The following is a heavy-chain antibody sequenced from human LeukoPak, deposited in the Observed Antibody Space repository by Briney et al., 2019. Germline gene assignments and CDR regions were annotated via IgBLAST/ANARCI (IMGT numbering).Heavy chain of an antibody. CDR2: INAGNGNT. CDR1: GYTFTSYA. J-gene: IGHJ3*02. V-gene: IGHV1-3*01. Sequence: ASVKVSCKASGYTFTSYAMHWVRQAPGQRLEWMGWINAGNGNTKYSQKFQGRVTITRDTSASTAYMELSSLRSADTAVYYCAREAYYGSGSYSHDAFDIWGQGTMVTVSS. CDR3: AREAYYGSGSYSHDAFDI. D-gene: IGHD3-10*01.